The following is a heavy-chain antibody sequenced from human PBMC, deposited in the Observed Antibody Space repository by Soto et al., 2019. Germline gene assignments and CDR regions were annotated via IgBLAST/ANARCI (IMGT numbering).Heavy chain of an antibody. V-gene: IGHV4-39*07. CDR1: GGSISDDTYY. J-gene: IGHJ4*02. D-gene: IGHD1-26*01. CDR2: IYYSGTS. Sequence: PSETLSLTCTVSGGSISDDTYYSGWIRQPPGKGLEWIGCIYYSGTSTYNPSLKSRVTISVDTSKNQFSLKLSSVTAADTAVYYCARRYGGNLDYWGQGTLVTSPQ. CDR3: ARRYGGNLDY.